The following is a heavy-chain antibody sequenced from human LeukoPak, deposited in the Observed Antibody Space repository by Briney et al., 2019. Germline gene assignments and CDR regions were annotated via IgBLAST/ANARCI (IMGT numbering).Heavy chain of an antibody. J-gene: IGHJ5*02. CDR1: GFTFSSYA. D-gene: IGHD6-19*01. V-gene: IGHV3-74*01. CDR2: INSDGSST. CDR3: ARAASSGWSGGNWFDP. Sequence: PGGSLRLSCAASGFTFSSYAMSWVRQAPGKGLVWVSRINSDGSSTSYADSVKGRFTISRDNAKNTLYLQMNSLRAEDTAVYYCARAASSGWSGGNWFDPWGQGTLVTVSS.